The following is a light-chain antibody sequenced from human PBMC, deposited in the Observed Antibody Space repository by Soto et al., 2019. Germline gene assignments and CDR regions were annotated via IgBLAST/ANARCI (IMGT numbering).Light chain of an antibody. CDR2: DVN. Sequence: QSVLTQPPSVSGSPGQSITISCTGTRSDIGAYNFFCWYQQHPGEVPKLILYDVNGRPAGVSKRFSGSKSGNTASLTIAGLQAEDAADYYCTSWTTSTTMIFGGGTQLTVL. CDR3: TSWTTSTTMI. V-gene: IGLV2-14*03. CDR1: RSDIGAYNF. J-gene: IGLJ2*01.